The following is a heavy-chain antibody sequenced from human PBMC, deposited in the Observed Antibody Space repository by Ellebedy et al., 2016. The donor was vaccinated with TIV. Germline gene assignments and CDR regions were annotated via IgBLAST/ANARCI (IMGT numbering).Heavy chain of an antibody. Sequence: GESLKISXAASGFTFSSFAMNWVRQAPGKGLEWVSAISGNGAWKYYANSVKGRFTISRDSSQNTVYLQMNSLRAEDTAVYYCARDKVASSGAGIGSYYAMDVWGQGTTVTVSS. CDR3: ARDKVASSGAGIGSYYAMDV. D-gene: IGHD1-14*01. CDR1: GFTFSSFA. J-gene: IGHJ6*02. V-gene: IGHV3-23*01. CDR2: ISGNGAWK.